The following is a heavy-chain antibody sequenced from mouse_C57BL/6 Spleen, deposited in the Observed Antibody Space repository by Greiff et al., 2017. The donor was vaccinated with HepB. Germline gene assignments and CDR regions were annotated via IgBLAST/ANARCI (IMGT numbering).Heavy chain of an antibody. V-gene: IGHV1-80*01. D-gene: IGHD2-5*01. CDR1: GYAFSSYW. Sequence: VNVVESGAELVKPGASVKISCKASGYAFSSYWMNWVKQRPGKGLEWIGQIYPGDGDTNYNGKFKGKATLTADKSSSTAYMQLSSLTSEDSAVYFCARKKGYSNYSYWYFDVWGTGTTVTVSS. J-gene: IGHJ1*03. CDR2: IYPGDGDT. CDR3: ARKKGYSNYSYWYFDV.